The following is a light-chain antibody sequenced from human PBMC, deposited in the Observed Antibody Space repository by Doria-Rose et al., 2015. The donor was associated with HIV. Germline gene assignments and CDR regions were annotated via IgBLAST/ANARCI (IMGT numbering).Light chain of an antibody. CDR1: QGIGSD. CDR3: QQYSQWPPYT. J-gene: IGKJ2*01. Sequence: EIVLTQSPATLSVSPGVRATLSCTDSQGIGSDLAWYQQEPGQAPRLLIYRASIRATGIPPRFTGGGSGTEFTLTISSLQSEDFAVYFCQQYSQWPPYTFGQGTKLEVK. V-gene: IGKV3-15*01. CDR2: RAS.